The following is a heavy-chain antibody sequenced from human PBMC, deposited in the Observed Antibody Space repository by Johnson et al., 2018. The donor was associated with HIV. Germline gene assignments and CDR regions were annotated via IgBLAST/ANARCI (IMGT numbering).Heavy chain of an antibody. CDR3: ATGWRNEGRHAFDI. Sequence: VQLVESGGGLVQPGGSLRLSCAASGFTVSSNYMSWVRQAPGKGLEWVSVIYSGGSTYYAASVKGRFTISRDNSKNSLYLKMNNLRAEDTAVYFCATGWRNEGRHAFDIWGQGTMVTVSS. CDR1: GFTVSSNY. J-gene: IGHJ3*02. V-gene: IGHV3-66*01. CDR2: IYSGGST. D-gene: IGHD1-1*01.